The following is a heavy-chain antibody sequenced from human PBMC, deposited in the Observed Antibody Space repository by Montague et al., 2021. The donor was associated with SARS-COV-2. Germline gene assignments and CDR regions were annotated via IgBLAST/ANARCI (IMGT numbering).Heavy chain of an antibody. CDR3: ATRGGIYY. J-gene: IGHJ4*02. D-gene: IGHD6-13*01. CDR2: ISSSGSTI. Sequence: SLRLSCAASGFTFSSYSMNWVRQAPGKGLEWVSYISSSGSTIYYADSVKGRLTISRDNAKNSLYLQMNSLRVEDAAVYYCATRGGIYYWGQGTLVTVSS. CDR1: GFTFSSYS. V-gene: IGHV3-48*04.